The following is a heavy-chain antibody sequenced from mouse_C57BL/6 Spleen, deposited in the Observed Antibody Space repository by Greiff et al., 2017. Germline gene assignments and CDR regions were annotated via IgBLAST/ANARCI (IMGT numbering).Heavy chain of an antibody. Sequence: QVHLQQSGAELVRPGTSVKMSCKASGYTFTNYWIGWAKQRPGHGLEWIGDIYPGGGYTNYNEKFKGKATLTADKSSSTAYMQFSSLTSEDSAIYYCARSDYYGSSLHFDYWGQGTTLTVSS. CDR2: IYPGGGYT. J-gene: IGHJ2*01. V-gene: IGHV1-63*01. CDR3: ARSDYYGSSLHFDY. D-gene: IGHD1-1*01. CDR1: GYTFTNYW.